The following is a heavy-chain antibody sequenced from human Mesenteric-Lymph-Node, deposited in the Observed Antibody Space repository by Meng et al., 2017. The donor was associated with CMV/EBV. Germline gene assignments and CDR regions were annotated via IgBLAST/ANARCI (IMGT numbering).Heavy chain of an antibody. Sequence: GSLRLSCTVSGGSISCYYWSWIRQPPGKGLEWIGYIYYSGSTNYNPSLKSRVTISVDTSKNQFSLKLSSVTAADTAVYYCARDVRWLVPSWFDPWGQGTLVTVSS. J-gene: IGHJ5*02. CDR2: IYYSGST. V-gene: IGHV4-59*12. CDR1: GGSISCYY. D-gene: IGHD6-19*01. CDR3: ARDVRWLVPSWFDP.